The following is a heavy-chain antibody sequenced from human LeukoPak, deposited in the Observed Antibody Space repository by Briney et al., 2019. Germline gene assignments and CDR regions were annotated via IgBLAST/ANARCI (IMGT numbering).Heavy chain of an antibody. V-gene: IGHV4-34*01. Sequence: SETLSLTCAVYGVSFSGYYWSWIRRPPGKGLEWIGEINHSGSTNYNPSLKSRVTISVDTSKNQFSLKLSSVTAADTAVYYCARDNWNYGSSMDVWGQGTTVTVSS. J-gene: IGHJ6*02. CDR1: GVSFSGYY. CDR2: INHSGST. CDR3: ARDNWNYGSSMDV. D-gene: IGHD1-7*01.